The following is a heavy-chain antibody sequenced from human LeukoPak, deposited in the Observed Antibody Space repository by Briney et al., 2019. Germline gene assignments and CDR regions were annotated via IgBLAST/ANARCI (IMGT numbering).Heavy chain of an antibody. D-gene: IGHD3-22*01. V-gene: IGHV1-18*01. CDR3: ARDNHNYYDSSGYSRGFDP. J-gene: IGHJ5*02. CDR2: ISAYNGIT. CDR1: GYTFTSYG. Sequence: ASVKVSCKASGYTFTSYGISWVRQAPGQGLEWMGWISAYNGITNYAQKLQGRVTMTTDTSTSTAYMELRSLRSDDTAVYYCARDNHNYYDSSGYSRGFDPWGQGTLVTVSS.